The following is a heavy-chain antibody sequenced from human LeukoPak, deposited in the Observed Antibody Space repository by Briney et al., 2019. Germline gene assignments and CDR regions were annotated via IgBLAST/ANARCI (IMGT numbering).Heavy chain of an antibody. CDR1: GGSISSRSYY. CDR2: IYYSGST. V-gene: IGHV4-39*07. CDR3: AREKARAFDM. Sequence: PSETLSLTCTVSGGSISSRSYYWGWIRQPPGRGLECIGSIYYSGSTYYNPSLKSRVTISVHTSKNQFSLKLNSVTAADTAVYYCAREKARAFDMWGQGTMVTVSS. J-gene: IGHJ3*02.